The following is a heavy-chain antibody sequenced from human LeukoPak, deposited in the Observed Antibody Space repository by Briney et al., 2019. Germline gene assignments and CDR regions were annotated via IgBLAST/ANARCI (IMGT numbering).Heavy chain of an antibody. CDR2: INPNSGGT. D-gene: IGHD3-10*01. CDR1: GYTFTGYY. J-gene: IGHJ6*03. Sequence: ASVKVSCKASGYTFTGYYMHWVRQAPGQGLEWMGWINPNSGGTNYAQKFQGRVTMTRDTSISTAYMELSRLRSEDTAVYYCARSLGSGSYWGPYYYYYMDVWGKGTTVTISS. CDR3: ARSLGSGSYWGPYYYYYMDV. V-gene: IGHV1-2*02.